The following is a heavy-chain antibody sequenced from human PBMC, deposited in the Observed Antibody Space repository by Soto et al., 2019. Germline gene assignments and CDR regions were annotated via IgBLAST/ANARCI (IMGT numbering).Heavy chain of an antibody. Sequence: PGGSLRLSWGASGFTFGGYAVHWVRQAPGKGLEWVAVIAYDGRNKYYADSVKGRFTISRDNSKNTLYLQMNSLRIEDTAVYYCAKMYYYGSGSYNYWGQGTLVTVSS. CDR1: GFTFGGYA. V-gene: IGHV3-30*04. D-gene: IGHD3-10*01. J-gene: IGHJ4*02. CDR3: AKMYYYGSGSYNY. CDR2: IAYDGRNK.